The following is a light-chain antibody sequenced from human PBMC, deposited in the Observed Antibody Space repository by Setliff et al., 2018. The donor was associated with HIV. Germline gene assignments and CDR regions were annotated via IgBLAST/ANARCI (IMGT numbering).Light chain of an antibody. CDR2: DVT. CDR1: SSDVGSYNY. J-gene: IGLJ2*01. CDR3: CSYAGSYTPVI. V-gene: IGLV2-11*01. Sequence: QSALTQPRSVSGSPGQSVTISCTGTSSDVGSYNYVSWYHQHPGKAPKLMIYDVTKRPSGVPDRFSGSKSGNTASLTISGLQADDEADYYCCSYAGSYTPVIFGGGTKVTVL.